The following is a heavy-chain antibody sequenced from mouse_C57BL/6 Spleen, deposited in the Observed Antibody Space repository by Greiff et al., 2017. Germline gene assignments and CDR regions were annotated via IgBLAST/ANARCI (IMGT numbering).Heavy chain of an antibody. Sequence: EVKLVESGGGLVKPGGSLKLSCAASGFTFSSYTMSWVRQTPEKRLEWVATISGGGGNTYYPDSVKGRFTISRDNAKNTLYLQMSSLRSEDTALYYCARHRIITTVVGGAMDYWGQGTSVTVSS. J-gene: IGHJ4*01. CDR3: ARHRIITTVVGGAMDY. CDR2: ISGGGGNT. D-gene: IGHD1-1*01. CDR1: GFTFSSYT. V-gene: IGHV5-9*01.